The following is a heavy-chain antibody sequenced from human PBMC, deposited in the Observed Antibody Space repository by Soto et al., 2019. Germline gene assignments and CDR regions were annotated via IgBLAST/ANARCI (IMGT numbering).Heavy chain of an antibody. J-gene: IGHJ4*02. CDR1: GFSLTTSGVG. CDR2: IYWDDDE. Sequence: SGPTLVNPTQTLTLTCTFSGFSLTTSGVGVGWIRQPPGKALEWLALIYWDDDERYSPSLQSRLTVTNDTSKNQVGLTMTNMDTVDTATYYCAHMTKGTTFDSWCQGTLVTVSS. D-gene: IGHD4-17*01. V-gene: IGHV2-5*02. CDR3: AHMTKGTTFDS.